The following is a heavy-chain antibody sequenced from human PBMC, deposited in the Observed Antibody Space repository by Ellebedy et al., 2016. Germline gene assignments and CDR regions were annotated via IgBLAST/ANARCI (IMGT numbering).Heavy chain of an antibody. Sequence: GGSLRLSXAASGFIFTNYSMNWVRQAPGKGLEWVAYISPSSRSLLYADSVKGRFTVSRDNAENSLFLHMDSLRAEDTAVYYCVRARRYSYSLDYWGQGALVTVSS. CDR1: GFIFTNYS. J-gene: IGHJ4*02. CDR2: ISPSSRSL. CDR3: VRARRYSYSLDY. V-gene: IGHV3-48*04. D-gene: IGHD5-18*01.